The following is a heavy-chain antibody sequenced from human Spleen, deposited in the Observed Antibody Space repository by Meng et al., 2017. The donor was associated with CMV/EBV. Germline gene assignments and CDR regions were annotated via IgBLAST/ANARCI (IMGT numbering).Heavy chain of an antibody. Sequence: ASGFTFSSYGMHWVRQAPGKGLEWVAVIWYDGSNKYYADSVKGRFTISRDNSKNTLYLQMNSLRAKDTAVYYCAKGTIAAAGEPPDYWGQGTLVTVSS. D-gene: IGHD6-13*01. CDR1: GFTFSSYG. J-gene: IGHJ4*02. CDR2: IWYDGSNK. V-gene: IGHV3-33*06. CDR3: AKGTIAAAGEPPDY.